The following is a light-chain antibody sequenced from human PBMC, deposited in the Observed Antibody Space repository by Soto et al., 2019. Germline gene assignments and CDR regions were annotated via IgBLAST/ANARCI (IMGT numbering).Light chain of an antibody. CDR1: QRISSW. Sequence: DIQMTQSPSTLSASVGDRVTITCRASQRISSWLAWYQQKPGKAPRLLIYKASSLDSGVPARFSGSGSGTEFTLTISILQPDDFATYYCQQYGNYPCTFGQGTKVEI. CDR2: KAS. CDR3: QQYGNYPCT. V-gene: IGKV1-5*03. J-gene: IGKJ1*01.